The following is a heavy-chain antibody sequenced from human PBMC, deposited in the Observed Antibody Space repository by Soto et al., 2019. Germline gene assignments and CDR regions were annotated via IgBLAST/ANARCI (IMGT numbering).Heavy chain of an antibody. D-gene: IGHD3-22*01. CDR3: ARSNAYYYDSSGYYGDAFDI. CDR1: GGSISSYY. J-gene: IGHJ3*02. CDR2: IYYSGST. Sequence: PSETLSLTXTVSGGSISSYYWSWILQPPGKGLEWIGYIYYSGSTNYNPSLKSRVTISVDTSKNQFSLKLSSVTAADTAVYYCARSNAYYYDSSGYYGDAFDIWGQGTMVTVSS. V-gene: IGHV4-59*01.